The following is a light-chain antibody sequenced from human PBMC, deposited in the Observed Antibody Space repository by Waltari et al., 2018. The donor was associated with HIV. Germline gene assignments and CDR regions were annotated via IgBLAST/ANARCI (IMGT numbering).Light chain of an antibody. CDR1: SSDVGGHNS. V-gene: IGLV2-14*03. CDR3: SSYTANSRI. CDR2: DVS. Sequence: QSALTQPASVSGSLGQSITISCTGTSSDVGGHNSVSWYQQHPGKAPKLLISDVSKRPSGVSNRCSGSKSGNTAALTISGLQAEDEADYYCSSYTANSRIFGGGTRLTVL. J-gene: IGLJ2*01.